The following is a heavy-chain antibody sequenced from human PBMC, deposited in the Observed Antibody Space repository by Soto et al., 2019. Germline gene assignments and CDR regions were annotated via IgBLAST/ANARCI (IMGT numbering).Heavy chain of an antibody. Sequence: GASVKVSCKASGYTFTSYGIIWVRQAPGQGLEWMGWISAYNGDTNYAQNLQGRLTMTTDTSTSTVYMELRSLRSDDTAVYYCARVMVRGVIRVHDPLLEEFKWFDPWGQGTLVTVSS. CDR2: ISAYNGDT. V-gene: IGHV1-18*01. D-gene: IGHD3-10*01. CDR1: GYTFTSYG. J-gene: IGHJ5*02. CDR3: ARVMVRGVIRVHDPLLEEFKWFDP.